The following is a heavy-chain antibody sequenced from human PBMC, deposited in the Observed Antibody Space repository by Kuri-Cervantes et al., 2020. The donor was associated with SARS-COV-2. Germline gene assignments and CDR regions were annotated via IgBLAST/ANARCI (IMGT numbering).Heavy chain of an antibody. CDR1: GGSISSGSYY. Sequence: LRLSCTVSGGSISSGSYYWSWIRQPAGKGLEWIGRIYTSGSTNYNPSLKSRVTMSVDTSKNQFSLKLSSVTAADTAVYYCARDAYSSSSMYYFDYWGQGTLVTVSS. J-gene: IGHJ4*02. V-gene: IGHV4-61*02. CDR2: IYTSGST. CDR3: ARDAYSSSSMYYFDY. D-gene: IGHD6-6*01.